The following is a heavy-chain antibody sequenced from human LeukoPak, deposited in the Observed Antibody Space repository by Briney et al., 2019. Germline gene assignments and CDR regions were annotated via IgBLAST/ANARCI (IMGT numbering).Heavy chain of an antibody. CDR1: GYTFTGYY. Sequence: ASVKVSCKASGYTFTGYYMHWVRQAPGQGLEWMGWINPNSGGTNYAQKFQGGVTMTRDTSISTAYMELSRLRSDDTAVYYCARESGQYCSGGSCYRYYYYMDVWGKGTTVTVSS. CDR3: ARESGQYCSGGSCYRYYYYMDV. CDR2: INPNSGGT. J-gene: IGHJ6*03. D-gene: IGHD2-15*01. V-gene: IGHV1-2*02.